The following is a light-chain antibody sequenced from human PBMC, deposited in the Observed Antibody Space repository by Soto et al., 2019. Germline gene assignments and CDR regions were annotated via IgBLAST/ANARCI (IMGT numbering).Light chain of an antibody. J-gene: IGKJ1*01. CDR1: QSISIY. V-gene: IGKV1-5*03. CDR3: QHYNSYSEA. CDR2: KAS. Sequence: IQMTQSPSFLSASVGDRVTITCRASQSISIYLNWYQQKPGKAPKLLIYKASTLKSGVPSRFSGSGSGTEFTLTISSLQPDDFATYYCQHYNSYSEAFGQGTKVDIK.